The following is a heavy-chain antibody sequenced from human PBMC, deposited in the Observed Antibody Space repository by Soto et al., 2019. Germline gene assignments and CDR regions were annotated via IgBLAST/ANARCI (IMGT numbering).Heavy chain of an antibody. CDR2: ISGSGGST. CDR3: ASRYLEHCSSAWCSAPYDF. V-gene: IGHV3-23*01. CDR1: GFTFSSYA. J-gene: IGHJ4*02. Sequence: GGSLRLSCAASGFTFSSYAMSWVRQAPGKGLEWVPAISGSGGSTYYADSVKGRFTISRDNSKNTLYLQMNSLRAEDTAVYYCASRYLEHCSSAWCSAPYDFWGQGTLVTVSS. D-gene: IGHD2-2*01.